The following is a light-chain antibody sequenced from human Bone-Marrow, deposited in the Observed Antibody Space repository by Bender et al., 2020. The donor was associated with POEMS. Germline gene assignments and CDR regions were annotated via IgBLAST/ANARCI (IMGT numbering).Light chain of an antibody. CDR3: AVWDDGLEAWV. CDR1: NSNIGTNT. Sequence: QSVLTQPPSASGTPGQRVTISCSGRNSNIGTNTVNWYQQHPGTAPKLLIFRSDLRSPGVPDRFSGSQSGTSASLDIFEFRSEDEADYYCAVWDDGLEAWVFGGGTKLTVV. CDR2: RSD. V-gene: IGLV1-44*01. J-gene: IGLJ3*02.